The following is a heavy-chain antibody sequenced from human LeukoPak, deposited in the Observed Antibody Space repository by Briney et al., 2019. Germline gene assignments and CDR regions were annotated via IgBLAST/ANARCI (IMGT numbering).Heavy chain of an antibody. CDR1: GFTFSSYS. CDR3: ARKVPSAQSDF. CDR2: ISGNSFWI. Sequence: GGSLRLSCAVSGFTFSSYSMNWVRQAPGKGLEWVSAISGNSFWIYYADSVKGRFTIPRDNAKNSLYLQMDSLRADDTAVYYCARKVPSAQSDFWGQGTLVTVSS. V-gene: IGHV3-21*01. J-gene: IGHJ4*02.